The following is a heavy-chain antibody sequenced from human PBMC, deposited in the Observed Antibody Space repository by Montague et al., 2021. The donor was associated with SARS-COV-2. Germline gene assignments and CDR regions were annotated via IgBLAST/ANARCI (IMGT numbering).Heavy chain of an antibody. V-gene: IGHV4-59*01. CDR2: VYYSRSS. CDR1: GDSFSHDF. J-gene: IGHJ4*02. CDR3: VRDPDPSGSGPFYDY. D-gene: IGHD1-26*01. Sequence: SETLSLTCTVSGDSFSHDFWTWIRQPPGKGLEWIGDVYYSRSSSXXPSLKCRVSIAADTSKNQFSLRLSTVTAADTAIYYCVRDPDPSGSGPFYDYWGQGTLVAVSS.